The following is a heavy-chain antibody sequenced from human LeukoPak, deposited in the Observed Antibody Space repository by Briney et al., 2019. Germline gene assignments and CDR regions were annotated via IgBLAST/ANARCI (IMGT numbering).Heavy chain of an antibody. CDR3: AKTDSSRWKQLDS. CDR2: ISTGGST. CDR1: GFTFSSYW. J-gene: IGHJ4*02. D-gene: IGHD6-13*01. V-gene: IGHV3-23*01. Sequence: GGSLRLSCAASGFTFSSYWMSWVRQAPGKGLEWVSVISTGGSTHYADSVKGRFTISRDNSKNTLYLQMNSLRAEDTAVYYCAKTDSSRWKQLDSWGQGTLVTVSS.